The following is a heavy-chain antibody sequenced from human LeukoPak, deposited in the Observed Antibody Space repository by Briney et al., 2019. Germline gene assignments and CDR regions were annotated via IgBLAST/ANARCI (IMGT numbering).Heavy chain of an antibody. V-gene: IGHV3-53*01. D-gene: IGHD3-22*01. CDR2: LYTSGNT. J-gene: IGHJ6*02. Sequence: GGSLRLSCAASGFTVSSNYMNWVRQAPGKGLEWVSVLYTSGNTFYADSVKGRFTISRDNSKNTVYLQMNSLRAEDTAVYYCARWPGYYDTSKYYYGMDVWGQGTTVTGSS. CDR3: ARWPGYYDTSKYYYGMDV. CDR1: GFTVSSNY.